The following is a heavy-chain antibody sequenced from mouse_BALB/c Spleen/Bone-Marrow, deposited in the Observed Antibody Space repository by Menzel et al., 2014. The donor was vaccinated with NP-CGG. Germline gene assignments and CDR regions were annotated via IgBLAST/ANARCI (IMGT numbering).Heavy chain of an antibody. Sequence: VQLQQSGAELVKPGASVELSCKASGYTFTSYDINWVRQRPEQGLEWIVRIFPGDGSTKYNEKFKGKATLTTDKSSSTAYMQLSRLTSEDSAVYFCARRVYYDYDGGAWFAYWGQGTLVTVSA. CDR3: ARRVYYDYDGGAWFAY. D-gene: IGHD2-4*01. CDR2: IFPGDGST. CDR1: GYTFTSYD. J-gene: IGHJ3*01. V-gene: IGHV1-85*01.